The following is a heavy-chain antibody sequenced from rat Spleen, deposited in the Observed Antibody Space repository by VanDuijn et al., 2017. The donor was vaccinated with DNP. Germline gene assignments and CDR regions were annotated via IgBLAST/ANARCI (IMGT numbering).Heavy chain of an antibody. D-gene: IGHD4-3*01. Sequence: EVQLVETGGGLVHPGRSLKLSCVASGFTFSSYWMFWIRQAPGKGLEWVASINTDGGSTYYPDSVKGRFTISRDNAKSTLYLQMNSLRSEDMATYYCVRWNSGHFDYWGQGVMVTVSS. V-gene: IGHV5-58*01. CDR2: INTDGGST. J-gene: IGHJ2*01. CDR3: VRWNSGHFDY. CDR1: GFTFSSYW.